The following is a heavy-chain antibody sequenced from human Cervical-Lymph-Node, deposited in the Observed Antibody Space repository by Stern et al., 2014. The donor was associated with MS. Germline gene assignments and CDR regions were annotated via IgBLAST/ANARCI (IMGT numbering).Heavy chain of an antibody. D-gene: IGHD3-22*01. CDR3: ARISNYFDSSGFDY. Sequence: QVTLRESGPALVKPTQTLTLTCTFSGFSLSTTGMCVNWIRQPPGKALDWLALIDWDDDRYYSPSLKTRLTISKDTSKNQVVLTMTNMDPVDTATYYCARISNYFDSSGFDYWGQGTQVTVSS. CDR2: IDWDDDR. CDR1: GFSLSTTGMC. J-gene: IGHJ4*02. V-gene: IGHV2-70*01.